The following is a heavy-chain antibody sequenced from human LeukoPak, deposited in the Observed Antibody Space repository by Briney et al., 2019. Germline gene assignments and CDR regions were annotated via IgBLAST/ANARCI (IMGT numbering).Heavy chain of an antibody. CDR2: IDPDSGGT. CDR3: ARSSGTYYFDY. D-gene: IGHD3/OR15-3a*01. CDR1: GGTFSSYA. J-gene: IGHJ4*02. Sequence: ASVKVSCKASGGTFSSYAISWVRQAPGHGLEWMGWIDPDSGGTNYARKFQGRGTMTRDTSITTAYMELNSLRSDDTAVYYCARSSGTYYFDYWAQGTLVTVSS. V-gene: IGHV1-2*02.